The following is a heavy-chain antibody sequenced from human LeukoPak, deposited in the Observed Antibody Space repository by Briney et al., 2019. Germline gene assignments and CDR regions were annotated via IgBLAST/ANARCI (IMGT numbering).Heavy chain of an antibody. J-gene: IGHJ4*02. Sequence: QTAGSLRLSCEASGFTSTKYWMSWLRQAPGKGLKWLAFIRYDGTNKYYADSVKGRFTISRDNSKNTLYLQMNSLRADDTAVYYCAKIPSAVPGRGFDYWGQGTLVTVSS. D-gene: IGHD6-19*01. CDR3: AKIPSAVPGRGFDY. V-gene: IGHV3-30*02. CDR2: IRYDGTNK. CDR1: GFTSTKYW.